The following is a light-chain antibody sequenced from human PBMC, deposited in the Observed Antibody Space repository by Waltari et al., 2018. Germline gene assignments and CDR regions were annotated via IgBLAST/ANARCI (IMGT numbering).Light chain of an antibody. CDR1: SSDVGHYNR. J-gene: IGLJ1*01. V-gene: IGLV2-18*02. Sequence: QSALTRPPSVSGSPGQSVTISCTGTSSDVGHYNRVSWYQQPPGTAPKLMIYEVNNRPSGVPDRFSGSTSGNTASLTISGLQAEDEADYYCSSYTSSNTHVFGTGTKVTVL. CDR3: SSYTSSNTHV. CDR2: EVN.